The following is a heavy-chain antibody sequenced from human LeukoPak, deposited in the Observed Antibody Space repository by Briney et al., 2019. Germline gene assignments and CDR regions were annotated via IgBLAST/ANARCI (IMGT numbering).Heavy chain of an antibody. D-gene: IGHD1-26*01. CDR3: AKVLSGSQDY. J-gene: IGHJ4*02. V-gene: IGHV3-33*06. CDR2: IWEDGTNI. CDR1: GFTFSIYG. Sequence: GTSLRLSCAASGFTFSIYGMHWVRQAPGKGLEWVAAIWEDGTNIHYADSVKGRFTISRDNSKNTLYLQMNSLRVEDTAVYYCAKVLSGSQDYWGQGTLVTVFS.